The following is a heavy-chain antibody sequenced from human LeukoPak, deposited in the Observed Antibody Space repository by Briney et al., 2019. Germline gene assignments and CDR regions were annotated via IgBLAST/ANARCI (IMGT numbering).Heavy chain of an antibody. Sequence: SETLSLTCAVYGGSFSGYYWSWIRQPPGKGLEWIGEINHSGSTNYNPSLKSRVTISVDTSKNQFSLKLNSVTPEDTAVYYCARAQAYSGRIFDYWGQGTLVTVSS. CDR3: ARAQAYSGRIFDY. CDR2: INHSGST. J-gene: IGHJ4*02. D-gene: IGHD1-26*01. V-gene: IGHV4-34*01. CDR1: GGSFSGYY.